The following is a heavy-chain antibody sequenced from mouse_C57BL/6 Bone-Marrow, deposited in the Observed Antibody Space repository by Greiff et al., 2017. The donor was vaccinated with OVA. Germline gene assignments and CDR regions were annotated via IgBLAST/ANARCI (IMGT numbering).Heavy chain of an antibody. CDR3: AREGLRSYFDY. Sequence: EVQLVESGGGLVQPGGSLSLSCAASGFTFTDYYMSWVRQPPGKALEWLGFIRNKANGYTTEYSASVKGRFTISRDNSQSILYLQMNALRAEDSATYYCAREGLRSYFDYWGQGTTLTVSS. CDR2: IRNKANGYTT. D-gene: IGHD1-1*01. CDR1: GFTFTDYY. J-gene: IGHJ2*01. V-gene: IGHV7-3*01.